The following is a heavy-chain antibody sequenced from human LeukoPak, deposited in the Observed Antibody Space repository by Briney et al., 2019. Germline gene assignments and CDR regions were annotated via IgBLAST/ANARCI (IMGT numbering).Heavy chain of an antibody. Sequence: ASVKVSCKASGYTFTSYAMNWVRQAPGQGLEWMGWINTNTGNPTYAQGFTGRSVFSLDTSVSTAYLQISSLKAEDTAVYYCARGSVLRFLEWLFWSDYGMDVWGQGTTVTVSS. CDR1: GYTFTSYA. V-gene: IGHV7-4-1*02. CDR2: INTNTGNP. D-gene: IGHD3-3*01. CDR3: ARGSVLRFLEWLFWSDYGMDV. J-gene: IGHJ6*02.